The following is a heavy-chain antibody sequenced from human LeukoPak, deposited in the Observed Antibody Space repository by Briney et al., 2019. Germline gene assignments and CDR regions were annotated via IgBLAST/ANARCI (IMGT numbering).Heavy chain of an antibody. Sequence: GGSPRLSCAASGFSFDDYAMHWVRQAPGKGLEWVSGISWNSDTIGYADSVKGRFTISRDNAKNSLYLQMNSLRAEDTALYYCAKDISGTYLAALDYWGQGTLVTVSS. CDR1: GFSFDDYA. CDR2: ISWNSDTI. V-gene: IGHV3-9*01. D-gene: IGHD1-26*01. J-gene: IGHJ4*02. CDR3: AKDISGTYLAALDY.